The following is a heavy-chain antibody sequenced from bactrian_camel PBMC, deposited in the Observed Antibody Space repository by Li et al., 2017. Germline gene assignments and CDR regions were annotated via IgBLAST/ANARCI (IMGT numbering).Heavy chain of an antibody. V-gene: IGHV3S55*01. Sequence: HVQLVESGGGAVQGGGSLRLSCEVSGVKISTYCMGWFRLVPGKEREGVAVSDTVTTTYAESARGRFTISKDNAENILYLQMNNLKPEDTGTYYCAARGSNVVGVTVTFVGMDNWGKGTQVTVS. CDR1: GVKISTYC. CDR2: SDTVTT. J-gene: IGHJ7*01. D-gene: IGHD7*01.